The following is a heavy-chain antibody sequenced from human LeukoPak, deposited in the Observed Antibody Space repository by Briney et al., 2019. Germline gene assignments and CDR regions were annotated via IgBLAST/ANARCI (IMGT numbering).Heavy chain of an antibody. V-gene: IGHV4-39*07. J-gene: IGHJ4*02. CDR2: ICYSGST. Sequence: PSETLSLTCTVSGGSISSSSYYWGWIRQPPGKGLEWIGSICYSGSTYYNPSLKSRVTISVDTSKNQFSLKLSSVTAADTAVYYCARGYTEYYYDSSGYLNWGQGTLVTVSS. CDR3: ARGYTEYYYDSSGYLN. D-gene: IGHD3-22*01. CDR1: GGSISSSSYY.